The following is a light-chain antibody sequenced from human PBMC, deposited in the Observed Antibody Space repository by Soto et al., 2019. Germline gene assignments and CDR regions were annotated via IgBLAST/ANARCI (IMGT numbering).Light chain of an antibody. V-gene: IGKV3-15*01. J-gene: IGKJ1*01. Sequence: EIVMTQSPATLSVSPGERATLSCRASQSVSSNLAWYQQQPGQAPRLLIYGSSTRATGIPVRFSGSGSGTEFTLSISSLQSEDFAVYYCQQYSNWPRTFGQGTKVDIK. CDR2: GSS. CDR1: QSVSSN. CDR3: QQYSNWPRT.